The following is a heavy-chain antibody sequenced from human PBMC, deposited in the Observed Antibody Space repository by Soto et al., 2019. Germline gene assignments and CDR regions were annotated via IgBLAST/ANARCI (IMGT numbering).Heavy chain of an antibody. J-gene: IGHJ4*02. V-gene: IGHV3-53*02. CDR3: ARAVELDY. Sequence: EVQLVETGGGLTQPGGSLRLSCAASGFTVSSNFMRWVRQAPGKGLEWVSFINSGGSTYYADPVKGRFIISRDSAENTLYLQMNSVRPEDTAVYYCARAVELDYWGEGTLVTVSS. CDR2: INSGGST. D-gene: IGHD3-10*01. CDR1: GFTVSSNF.